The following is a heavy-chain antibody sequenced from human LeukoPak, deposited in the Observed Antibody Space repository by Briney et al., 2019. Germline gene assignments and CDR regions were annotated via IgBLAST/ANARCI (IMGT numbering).Heavy chain of an antibody. J-gene: IGHJ4*02. CDR1: GYTFSIYG. CDR3: ARDWDLFYFDY. Sequence: GASVKVSCKASGYTFSIYGISWVRQAPGQGLEWMGWTSTYNGDTNYAQKLQGRLTMTTDTSTSTAYMELRSLRSDDTAVYYCARDWDLFYFDYWGQGTLVTVSS. V-gene: IGHV1-18*01. CDR2: TSTYNGDT. D-gene: IGHD1-26*01.